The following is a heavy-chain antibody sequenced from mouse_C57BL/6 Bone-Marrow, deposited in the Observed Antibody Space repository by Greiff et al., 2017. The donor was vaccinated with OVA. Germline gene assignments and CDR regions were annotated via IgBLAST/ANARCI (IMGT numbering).Heavy chain of an antibody. D-gene: IGHD1-1*01. J-gene: IGHJ3*01. V-gene: IGHV3-6*01. Sequence: ESGPGLVKPSQSLSLTCSVTGYSITSGYYWNWIRQFPGNKLEWMGYISYDGSNNYNPSLKNRISITRDTSKNQFFLKLNSVTTEDTATYYCARDSPYGSTWFAYWGQGTLVTVSA. CDR3: ARDSPYGSTWFAY. CDR1: GYSITSGYY. CDR2: ISYDGSN.